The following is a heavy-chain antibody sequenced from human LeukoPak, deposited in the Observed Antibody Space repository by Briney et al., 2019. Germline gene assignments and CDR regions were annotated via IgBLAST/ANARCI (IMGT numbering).Heavy chain of an antibody. J-gene: IGHJ4*02. Sequence: PGGSLRLSCAVSGFTVSGNYMSWVRQAPGKGLEWVSLIYSGGTTYYADSVKGRFTISRDNSKNTLYLQMNSLRAEDTAVYYCARRAGGYSHPYDYWGQRILITVSS. D-gene: IGHD4-23*01. CDR3: ARRAGGYSHPYDY. CDR2: IYSGGTT. V-gene: IGHV3-53*01. CDR1: GFTVSGNY.